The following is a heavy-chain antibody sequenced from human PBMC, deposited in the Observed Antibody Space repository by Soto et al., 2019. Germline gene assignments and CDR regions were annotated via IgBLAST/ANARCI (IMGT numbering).Heavy chain of an antibody. CDR2: IGSSGSTI. Sequence: QVYLVESGGGLVKPGGSLRLSCEASVFTFSDYYMTRIRQAPGKGLEWVAHIGSSGSTINHADSVKGRFTISRDSAKTSMYLQMNSLRDDDTAVYYCARAGGSGWSLDFWGQETLVTVSS. V-gene: IGHV3-11*01. CDR3: ARAGGSGWSLDF. D-gene: IGHD6-19*01. J-gene: IGHJ4*02. CDR1: VFTFSDYY.